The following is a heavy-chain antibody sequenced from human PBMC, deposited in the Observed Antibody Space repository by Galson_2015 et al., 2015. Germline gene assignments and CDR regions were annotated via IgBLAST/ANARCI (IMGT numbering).Heavy chain of an antibody. V-gene: IGHV1-8*01. Sequence: SVKVSCKASGYTFTSYDINWVRQATGQGLEWMGWMNPNSGNTGYAQKFQGRVTMTRNTSISTAYMELSSLRSEDTAVYYCASSPIGGDFWSGYYSPLTAGFDPWGQGTLVTVSS. CDR1: GYTFTSYD. J-gene: IGHJ5*02. CDR3: ASSPIGGDFWSGYYSPLTAGFDP. D-gene: IGHD3-3*01. CDR2: MNPNSGNT.